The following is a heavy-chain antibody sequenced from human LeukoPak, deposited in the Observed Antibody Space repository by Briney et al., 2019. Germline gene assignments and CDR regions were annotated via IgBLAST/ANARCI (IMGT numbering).Heavy chain of an antibody. D-gene: IGHD3-10*01. V-gene: IGHV3-21*04. J-gene: IGHJ3*02. CDR2: ISDGSRDT. CDR1: GFTFSSFT. CDR3: ARYGDAFDI. Sequence: KAGGSLRLSCATSGFTFSSFTMNWVRQAPGKGLEWVSTISDGSRDTHYAGSVKGRFSISRDNAKNSLYLQMNSLRAEDTAVYYCARYGDAFDIWGQGTMVTVSS.